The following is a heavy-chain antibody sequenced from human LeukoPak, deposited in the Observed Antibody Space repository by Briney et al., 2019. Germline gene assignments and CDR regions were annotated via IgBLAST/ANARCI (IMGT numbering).Heavy chain of an antibody. CDR2: IYTSGST. CDR1: GGSISSYY. CDR3: ARERWELLGRRNTYYLDY. Sequence: SETLSLTCTVSGGSISSYYWSWIRQPAGKGLEWIGRIYTSGSTNYNPSLKSRVTMSVDTSKNQFSLKLSSVTAADTAVYYCARERWELLGRRNTYYLDYWGQGTLVTVSS. D-gene: IGHD1-26*01. J-gene: IGHJ4*02. V-gene: IGHV4-4*07.